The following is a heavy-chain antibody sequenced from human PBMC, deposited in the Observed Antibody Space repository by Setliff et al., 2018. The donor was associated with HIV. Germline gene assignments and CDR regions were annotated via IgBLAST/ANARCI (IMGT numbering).Heavy chain of an antibody. J-gene: IGHJ4*02. Sequence: AAVKGSCKASGYTFTNYAMHWVRQAPGQRLEWMGWINAGNGNTKYSQNIQGRVTITRDTSASTAYMELSSLRSEDTAVYYCARERRPAGINYGYGYLDDWGQGTLVTVSS. CDR1: GYTFTNYA. D-gene: IGHD2-2*02. CDR2: INAGNGNT. V-gene: IGHV1-3*01. CDR3: ARERRPAGINYGYGYLDD.